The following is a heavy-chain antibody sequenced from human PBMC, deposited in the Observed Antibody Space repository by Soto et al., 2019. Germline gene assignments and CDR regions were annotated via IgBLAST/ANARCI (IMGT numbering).Heavy chain of an antibody. Sequence: GGSLRLSCAASGFTFSILAMGWVRQAPGKGLEWVSVIDYTGGTTYYTDSVKGRFIISRDNSKKILYLQMNSLRTEDTAIYYCAKDATRTSGWYYFDYWGRGALVTVSS. CDR3: AKDATRTSGWYYFDY. CDR1: GFTFSILA. V-gene: IGHV3-23*01. J-gene: IGHJ4*02. D-gene: IGHD6-19*01. CDR2: IDYTGGTT.